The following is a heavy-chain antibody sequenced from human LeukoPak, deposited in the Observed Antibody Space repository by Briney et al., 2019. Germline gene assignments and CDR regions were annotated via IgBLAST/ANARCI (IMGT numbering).Heavy chain of an antibody. CDR2: ISGSGGYT. CDR3: AKDLSNWNYGGGNY. CDR1: GFTFSSYA. V-gene: IGHV3-23*01. J-gene: IGHJ4*02. D-gene: IGHD1-7*01. Sequence: TGGSLRLSCAASGFTFSSYAMNWVRQAPGKGLEWVSAISGSGGYTYYADSVKGRLTISRDNSKNTLYLQMNSLRAEDTAVYYCAKDLSNWNYGGGNYWGQGTLVTVSS.